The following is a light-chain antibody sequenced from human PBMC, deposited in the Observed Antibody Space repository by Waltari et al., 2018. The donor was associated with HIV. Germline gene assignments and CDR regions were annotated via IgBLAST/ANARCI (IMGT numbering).Light chain of an antibody. CDR3: GTRDNDLGPVV. Sequence: SVLTQPPSKSAAPGQTVTISCTGHNSNIGSNDVSWYQQLPGASPRLIIYESTKRPSLIPDRFSASKSATTATLDIAGLQPGDEAMYYCGTRDNDLGPVVLGGGTWVTVL. V-gene: IGLV1-51*02. J-gene: IGLJ2*01. CDR2: EST. CDR1: NSNIGSND.